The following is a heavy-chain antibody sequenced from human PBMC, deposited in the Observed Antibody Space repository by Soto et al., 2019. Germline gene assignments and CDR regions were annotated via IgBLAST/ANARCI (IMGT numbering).Heavy chain of an antibody. D-gene: IGHD2-15*01. J-gene: IGHJ4*01. CDR1: GFSFSSYW. Sequence: GSLRLSCADSGFSFSSYWMHWVRQGPGKGLVWVARINTEGSSTNYADSVEGRFTISRDNAKNTLYLQMNSLRAEDTAVYYCTRAAGGYYIDWGQGTMVTVSS. V-gene: IGHV3-74*01. CDR3: TRAAGGYYID. CDR2: INTEGSST.